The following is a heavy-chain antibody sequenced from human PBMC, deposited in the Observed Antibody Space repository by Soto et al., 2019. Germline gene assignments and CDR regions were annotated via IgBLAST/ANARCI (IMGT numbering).Heavy chain of an antibody. V-gene: IGHV5-51*01. D-gene: IGHD3-22*01. CDR3: ATAYVYDFENSNYYRDAFDI. CDR2: MYPDDSDI. CDR1: GYSFSFYW. Sequence: GESLKISCKASGYSFSFYWIGWVRQMPGKGLEWMAIMYPDDSDIRYSPSFEAHVTISADKSTSTAFLQWSSLKASDTAMYYCATAYVYDFENSNYYRDAFDIWGQGXLVTVSS. J-gene: IGHJ3*02.